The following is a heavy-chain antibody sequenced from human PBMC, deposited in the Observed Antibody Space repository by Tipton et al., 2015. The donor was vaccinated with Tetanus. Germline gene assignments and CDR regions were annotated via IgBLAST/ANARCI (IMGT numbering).Heavy chain of an antibody. Sequence: SLRLSCAASGFMFSRNWMSWVRQAPGKGPEWVANIRQDGNIQYYVDSVKGRFTISRDNAKNSLYLQMISLRAEDTAVYSCARGMAEASNCGGDCYSGYWGQGTLVTVSS. CDR1: GFMFSRNW. V-gene: IGHV3-7*04. D-gene: IGHD2-21*02. J-gene: IGHJ4*02. CDR2: IRQDGNIQ. CDR3: ARGMAEASNCGGDCYSGY.